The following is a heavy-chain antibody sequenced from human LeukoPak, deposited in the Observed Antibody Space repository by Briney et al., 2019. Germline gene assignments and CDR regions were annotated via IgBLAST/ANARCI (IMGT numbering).Heavy chain of an antibody. CDR3: AKGDPYDY. J-gene: IGHJ4*02. V-gene: IGHV4-38-2*02. CDR1: GYSISSGYY. CDR2: IYHSGST. Sequence: SETLSLTCTVSGYSISSGYYWGWIRQPPGKGLEWIGSIYHSGSTYYNPSLKSRVTISVDTSKNQFSLKLSSVTAADTVVYYCAKGDPYDYWGQGTLVTVSS.